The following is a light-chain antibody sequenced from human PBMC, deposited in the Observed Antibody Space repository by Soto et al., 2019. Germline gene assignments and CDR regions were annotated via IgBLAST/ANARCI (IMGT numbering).Light chain of an antibody. J-gene: IGKJ2*01. CDR2: AAT. Sequence: DIQMTQSPSSVSASVGDRVTITCRASQGISSWLAWFQQKPGKAPNLLIYAATILHSGVPSRFSASGSGTDFTLAISSLQPEDFATYYCQQAHSFPYTFGQGTTLEIK. CDR1: QGISSW. V-gene: IGKV1-12*01. CDR3: QQAHSFPYT.